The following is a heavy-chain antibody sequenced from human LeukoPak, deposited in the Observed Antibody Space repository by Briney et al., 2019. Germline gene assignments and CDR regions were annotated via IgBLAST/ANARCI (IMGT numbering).Heavy chain of an antibody. CDR3: ARVPNYDFWSGYSYYFDC. J-gene: IGHJ4*02. CDR1: GFTFDDYG. CDR2: INWNGGST. V-gene: IGHV3-20*04. Sequence: PGGSLRLSCAASGFTFDDYGMSWVRQAPGKGLEWVSGINWNGGSTGYADSVKGRFTISRDNAKNSLYLQMNSLRAEDTALYYCARVPNYDFWSGYSYYFDCWGQGTLATVSS. D-gene: IGHD3-3*01.